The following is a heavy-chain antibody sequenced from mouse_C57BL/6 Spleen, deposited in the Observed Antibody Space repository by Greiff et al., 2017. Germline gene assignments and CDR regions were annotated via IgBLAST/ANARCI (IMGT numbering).Heavy chain of an antibody. D-gene: IGHD1-1*01. J-gene: IGHJ3*01. CDR1: GYTFTDYE. CDR2: IDPETGGT. Sequence: VQLQQSGAELVRPGASVTLSCKASGYTFTDYEMHWVKQTPVHGLEWIGAIDPETGGTAYNQKFKGKAILTADKSSSTAYMELRSLTSEDSAVYYCTRSDYYGSPFAYWGQGTLVTVSA. V-gene: IGHV1-15*01. CDR3: TRSDYYGSPFAY.